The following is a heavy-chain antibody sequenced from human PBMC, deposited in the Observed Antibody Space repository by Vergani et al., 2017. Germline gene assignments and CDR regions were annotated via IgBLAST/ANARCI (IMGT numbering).Heavy chain of an antibody. Sequence: EVQLLESGGGLVQPGESLRLSCAASGFTFSSYAMSWVRQAPGKGLEWVSAISGSGGSTYYADSVKGRFTISRDKSKNTLYLQMNSLRAEDTAVYYCAIDRMTMIVVATADYWGQGTLVTVSS. J-gene: IGHJ4*02. CDR2: ISGSGGST. D-gene: IGHD3-22*01. CDR1: GFTFSSYA. CDR3: AIDRMTMIVVATADY. V-gene: IGHV3-23*01.